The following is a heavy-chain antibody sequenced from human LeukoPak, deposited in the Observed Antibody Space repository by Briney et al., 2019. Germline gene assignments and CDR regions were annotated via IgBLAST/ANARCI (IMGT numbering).Heavy chain of an antibody. J-gene: IGHJ1*01. CDR2: IIPIFGTS. CDR1: GGTFSSYA. V-gene: IGHV1-69*13. Sequence: SVKVSCKASGGTFSSYAINWVRQAPGQGLEWMGGIIPIFGTSNYAHKFQGRVTITADESTSTAYMELSSLRSEDTAVYYCATRRAYCSSTSCYAGDEYFQHWGQGTLVTVSS. CDR3: ATRRAYCSSTSCYAGDEYFQH. D-gene: IGHD2-2*01.